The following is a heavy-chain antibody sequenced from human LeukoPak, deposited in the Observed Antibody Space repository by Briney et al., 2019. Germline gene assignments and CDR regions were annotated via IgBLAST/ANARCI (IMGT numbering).Heavy chain of an antibody. D-gene: IGHD7-27*01. CDR3: ARDHWGIVENGYDYFYYDMDV. CDR1: GGSFSTSG. Sequence: GALVKVSCKASGGSFSTSGFSWVRQVPGQGLEWMGGVIPIYGTPSYAQKFQGRVTITTDESTSTAYMELSSLRSEDTAVYYCARDHWGIVENGYDYFYYDMDVWGQGTTVTVSS. V-gene: IGHV1-69*05. CDR2: VIPIYGTP. J-gene: IGHJ6*02.